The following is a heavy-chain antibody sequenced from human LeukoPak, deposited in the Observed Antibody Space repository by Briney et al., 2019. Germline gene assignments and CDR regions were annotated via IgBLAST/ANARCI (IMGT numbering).Heavy chain of an antibody. CDR1: GFAFSNYW. V-gene: IGHV3-7*01. Sequence: GGSLRLSCEASGFAFSNYWMTWVRQAPGKGLEWVADINQNGGQSYYVDSVKGRFTISRDNAKNSLYLQMNSLRAEDTAVYYCGRVGGRSKAAKGDAFDIWGQGTMVTVSS. D-gene: IGHD6-6*01. J-gene: IGHJ3*02. CDR2: INQNGGQS. CDR3: GRVGGRSKAAKGDAFDI.